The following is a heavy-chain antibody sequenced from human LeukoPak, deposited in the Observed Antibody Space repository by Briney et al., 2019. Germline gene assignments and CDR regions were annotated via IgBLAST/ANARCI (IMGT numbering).Heavy chain of an antibody. D-gene: IGHD6-19*01. Sequence: GGSLRLSCAASGFTFSSYEMNWVRQAPGKGLEWVSYISSSGSTIYYADSVKGRFTISRDNAKNSLYLQMNSLRAEDTAVCYCARASSGWANNAFDIWGQGTMVTVSS. J-gene: IGHJ3*02. V-gene: IGHV3-48*03. CDR1: GFTFSSYE. CDR3: ARASSGWANNAFDI. CDR2: ISSSGSTI.